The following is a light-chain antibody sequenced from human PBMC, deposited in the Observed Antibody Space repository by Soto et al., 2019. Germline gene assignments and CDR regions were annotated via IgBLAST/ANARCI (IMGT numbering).Light chain of an antibody. J-gene: IGKJ5*01. CDR2: DAS. CDR1: QGIRND. Sequence: DIQMTQSPSSLSASVGDRVTITCRASQGIRNDLGWYQQKPGRAPKRLIYDASNLQSGVPSRFSGSGSGTEFTLTISNLQPDDFATYFCQQYNSFSLITFGQGTRLEIK. V-gene: IGKV1-17*02. CDR3: QQYNSFSLIT.